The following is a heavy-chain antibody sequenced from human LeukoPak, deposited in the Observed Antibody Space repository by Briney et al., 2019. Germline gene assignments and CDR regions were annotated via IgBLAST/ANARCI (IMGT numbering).Heavy chain of an antibody. CDR3: ARGSGSQSLGFDS. D-gene: IGHD1-26*01. Sequence: GGSLRLSCAASGFTFSSYSMNWVRQAPGKGLEWVSYISSSSSPVYYTDSVKGRFTISRDNAKNSLYLQMNSLRAEDTAMYFCARGSGSQSLGFDSWGQGTLVTVSS. CDR2: ISSSSSPV. V-gene: IGHV3-48*01. J-gene: IGHJ4*02. CDR1: GFTFSSYS.